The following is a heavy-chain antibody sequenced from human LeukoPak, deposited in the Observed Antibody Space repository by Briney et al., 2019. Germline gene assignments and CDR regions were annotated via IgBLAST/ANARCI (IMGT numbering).Heavy chain of an antibody. CDR2: IYYSGST. V-gene: IGHV4-39*07. Sequence: SETLSLTCTVSGGSISSSSYYWGWIRQPPGKGLEWIGSIYYSGSTYYNPSLKSRVTISVDTSKNQFSLKLSSVTAADTAVYYCAISQRGLAKNYWGQGTLVTVSS. D-gene: IGHD6-19*01. CDR1: GGSISSSSYY. J-gene: IGHJ4*02. CDR3: AISQRGLAKNY.